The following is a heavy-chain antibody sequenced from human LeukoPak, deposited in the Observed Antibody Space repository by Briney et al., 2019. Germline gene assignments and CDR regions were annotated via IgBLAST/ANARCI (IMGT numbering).Heavy chain of an antibody. D-gene: IGHD4/OR15-4a*01. Sequence: PGGSLRLSCAASRFTFSNAWMNWVRQAPGTVLERVCRFKSKVNGETTDYAAPVKGRFTISRDDSNNMVYLQMNSLKIEDTAVYYCAIDEPNYAPYDFDYWGQGTLVTVSS. CDR1: RFTFSNAW. CDR3: AIDEPNYAPYDFDY. CDR2: FKSKVNGETT. J-gene: IGHJ4*02. V-gene: IGHV3-15*01.